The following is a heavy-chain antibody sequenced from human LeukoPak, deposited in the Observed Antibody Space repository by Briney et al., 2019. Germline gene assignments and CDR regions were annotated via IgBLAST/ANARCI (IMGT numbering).Heavy chain of an antibody. CDR1: GDSISTSYYY. Sequence: PSETLSLTCAVSGDSISTSYYYWGWIRQPPGKGLEWIGSISFSGSAYYNPSLQSRVTISVDTSKNQFSLKLSSVTAADTAVYYCVESIAARRVWFDPWGQGTLVTVSS. CDR2: ISFSGSA. D-gene: IGHD6-6*01. CDR3: VESIAARRVWFDP. J-gene: IGHJ5*02. V-gene: IGHV4-39*07.